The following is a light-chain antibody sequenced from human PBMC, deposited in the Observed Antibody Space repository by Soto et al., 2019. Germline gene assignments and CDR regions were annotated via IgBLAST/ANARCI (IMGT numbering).Light chain of an antibody. Sequence: QSALTQAASVSGSPGQSITISCTGTSSDVGDYNYVSWYQQHPGKAPKLLISEVSDRPSGISHRFSGSKSGNTASLTISGLQAEDEADYYCSSYTSSGSLYVFGSGTKVTVL. CDR3: SSYTSSGSLYV. CDR2: EVS. CDR1: SSDVGDYNY. J-gene: IGLJ1*01. V-gene: IGLV2-14*01.